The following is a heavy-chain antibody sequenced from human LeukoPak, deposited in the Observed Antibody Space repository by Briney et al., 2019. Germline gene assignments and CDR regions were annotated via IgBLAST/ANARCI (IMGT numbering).Heavy chain of an antibody. Sequence: SGTLSLTCAVSGGSISSSNWWSWVRQPPGKGREWIGEIYHSGSTNYSPSLKSRVTISVDKSKNQFSLKLSSVTAADTAVYYCARCPDIVVVPAAITGGFDPWGQGTLVTVSS. D-gene: IGHD2-2*01. V-gene: IGHV4-4*02. CDR3: ARCPDIVVVPAAITGGFDP. J-gene: IGHJ5*02. CDR2: IYHSGST. CDR1: GGSISSSNW.